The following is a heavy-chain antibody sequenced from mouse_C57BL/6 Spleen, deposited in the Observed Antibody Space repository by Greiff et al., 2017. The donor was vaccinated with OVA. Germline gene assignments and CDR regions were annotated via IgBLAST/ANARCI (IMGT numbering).Heavy chain of an antibody. V-gene: IGHV1-81*01. J-gene: IGHJ2*01. CDR1: GYTFTSYG. D-gene: IGHD1-1*02. Sequence: VKVVESGAELARPGASVKLSCKASGYTFTSYGISWVKQRTGQGLEWIGEIYPRSGNTYYNEKFKGKATLTADKSSSTAYMELRSLTSEDSAVYFCARLIVLFPFDYWGQGTTLTVSS. CDR2: IYPRSGNT. CDR3: ARLIVLFPFDY.